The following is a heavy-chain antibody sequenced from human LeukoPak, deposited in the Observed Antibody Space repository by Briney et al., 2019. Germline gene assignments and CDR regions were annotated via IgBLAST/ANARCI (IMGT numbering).Heavy chain of an antibody. V-gene: IGHV4-61*01. CDR2: IYYSGST. CDR1: GYSISSGYY. Sequence: PSETLFLTCTVSGYSISSGYYWSWIRQPPGKGLEWIGYIYYSGSTNYNPSLKSRVTISVDTSKNQFSLKLSSVTAADTAVYYCARVYYSSSYDYWYFDLWGRGTLVTVSS. J-gene: IGHJ2*01. CDR3: ARVYYSSSYDYWYFDL. D-gene: IGHD6-13*01.